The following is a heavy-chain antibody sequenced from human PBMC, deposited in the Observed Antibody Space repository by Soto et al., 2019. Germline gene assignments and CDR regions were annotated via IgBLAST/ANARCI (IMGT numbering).Heavy chain of an antibody. CDR2: IFHSGST. Sequence: SETLSLTCAVSGYSISSDYSWGWIRQPPGKGLEWLGSIFHSGSTYYNPSLKSRVTISLDTSQNHFSLKLSSVTAADTAVYYCARDNYYDGSRYYYYFDYWGHGTLVTVSS. CDR1: GYSISSDYS. CDR3: ARDNYYDGSRYYYYFDY. J-gene: IGHJ4*01. D-gene: IGHD3-22*01. V-gene: IGHV4-38-2*02.